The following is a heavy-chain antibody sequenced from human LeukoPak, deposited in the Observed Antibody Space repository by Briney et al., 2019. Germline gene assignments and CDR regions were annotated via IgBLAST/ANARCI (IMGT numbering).Heavy chain of an antibody. Sequence: PGGSLRLSCAASGFTFSDYYMSWIRQAPGKGLEWVSYISSSGSTIYYADSVKGRFTISRDNSKNTLYLQMNSLRAEDTAVYYCAKDGDRLYDYSGYWGQGTLVTVSS. V-gene: IGHV3-11*01. J-gene: IGHJ4*02. D-gene: IGHD3-10*01. CDR2: ISSSGSTI. CDR3: AKDGDRLYDYSGY. CDR1: GFTFSDYY.